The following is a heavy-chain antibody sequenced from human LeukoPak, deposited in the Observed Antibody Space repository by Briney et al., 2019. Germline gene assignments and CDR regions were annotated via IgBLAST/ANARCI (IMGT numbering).Heavy chain of an antibody. CDR3: ARDQHYYYGSGSYYAYYYYYGMDV. Sequence: SETLSLTCAVYGGSFSGYYWSWIRQPPGKGLEWIGEINHSGSTNYNPSLKSRVTISVDTSKNQFSLKLSSVTAADTAVYYCARDQHYYYGSGSYYAYYYYYGMDVWGQGTTVTVSS. V-gene: IGHV4-34*01. D-gene: IGHD3-10*01. J-gene: IGHJ6*02. CDR1: GGSFSGYY. CDR2: INHSGST.